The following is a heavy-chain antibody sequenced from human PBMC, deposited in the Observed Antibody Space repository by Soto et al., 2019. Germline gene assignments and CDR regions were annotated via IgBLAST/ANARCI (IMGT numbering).Heavy chain of an antibody. CDR2: IIPIFGTA. V-gene: IGHV1-69*13. D-gene: IGHD4-4*01. J-gene: IGHJ4*02. Sequence: GASVKVCCKASGGTFSSYAMSWVRHEQGQGLEWMGGIIPIFGTANYAQKFQGRVTITADESTSTAYMELSSLRSEDTAVYYCARERGAYSNYGNPFDYWGQGTLVTVSS. CDR1: GGTFSSYA. CDR3: ARERGAYSNYGNPFDY.